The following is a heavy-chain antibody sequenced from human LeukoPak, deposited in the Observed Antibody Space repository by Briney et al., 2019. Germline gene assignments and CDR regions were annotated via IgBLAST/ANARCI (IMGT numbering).Heavy chain of an antibody. CDR2: IYSGGST. CDR1: GFTVSSNY. CDR3: AKSMPLWNDAFDI. V-gene: IGHV3-53*01. J-gene: IGHJ3*02. Sequence: GGSLRLSCAASGFTVSSNYMSWVRQAPGKGLEWVSVIYSGGSTYYADSVKGRFTISRDNSKNTLYLQMNSLRAEDTAVYYCAKSMPLWNDAFDIWGQGTMVTVSS. D-gene: IGHD1-1*01.